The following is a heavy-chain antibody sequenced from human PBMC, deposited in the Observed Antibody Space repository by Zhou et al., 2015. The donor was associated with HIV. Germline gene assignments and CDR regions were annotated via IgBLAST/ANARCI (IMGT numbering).Heavy chain of an antibody. J-gene: IGHJ4*02. V-gene: IGHV1-69*01. CDR1: GGTFSSYA. CDR3: AREYYYGSGSPPGGDY. Sequence: QVQLVQSGAEVKKPGSSVKVSCKASGGTFSSYAISWVRQAPGQGLEWMGGIIPIFGTANYAQKFQGRVTITADESTSTAYMELSSLRSEDTAVYYCAREYYYGSGSPPGGDYWGQGTLGHRLL. D-gene: IGHD3-10*01. CDR2: IIPIFGTA.